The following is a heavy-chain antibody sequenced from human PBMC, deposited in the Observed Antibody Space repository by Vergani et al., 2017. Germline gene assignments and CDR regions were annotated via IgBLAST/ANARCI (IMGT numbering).Heavy chain of an antibody. D-gene: IGHD3-10*01. CDR2: ISSSSSYI. CDR3: AKGRAYYYGSGPDDY. V-gene: IGHV3-21*01. CDR1: GFTFSSYS. Sequence: EVQLVESGGGLVKPGGSLRLSCAASGFTFSSYSMNWVRQAPGKGVEWVSSISSSSSYIYYADSVKGRFTLARDNAKNTLYLQMNSLRAEDTAVYYCAKGRAYYYGSGPDDYWGQGTLVTVSS. J-gene: IGHJ4*02.